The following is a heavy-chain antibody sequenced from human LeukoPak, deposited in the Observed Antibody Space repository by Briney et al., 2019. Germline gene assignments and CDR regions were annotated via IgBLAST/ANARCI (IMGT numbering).Heavy chain of an antibody. V-gene: IGHV3-74*01. J-gene: IGHJ4*02. Sequence: GGSLRLSCAASGFTFSSYWMHWVRQAPGEGLVWVSRINSDGSTTTYADPVKGRFTISRDNAKNTLYLQMNSLRAEDTAVYYCARGGLYSYGLIDYWGQGSQVTVSS. D-gene: IGHD5-18*01. CDR2: INSDGSTT. CDR1: GFTFSSYW. CDR3: ARGGLYSYGLIDY.